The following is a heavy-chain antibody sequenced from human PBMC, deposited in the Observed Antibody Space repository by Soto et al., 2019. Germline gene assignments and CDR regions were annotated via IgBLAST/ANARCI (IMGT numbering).Heavy chain of an antibody. J-gene: IGHJ4*02. CDR3: ARIRDPYYDFWSGYALDY. Sequence: ASVKVSCKASGYTFTSYGISWVRQAPGQGLEWMGWISAYNGNTNYAQKLQGRVTMTTDTSTSTAYMELRSLRSDDTAVYYCARIRDPYYDFWSGYALDYWGQGPQVTVSS. CDR2: ISAYNGNT. V-gene: IGHV1-18*01. D-gene: IGHD3-3*01. CDR1: GYTFTSYG.